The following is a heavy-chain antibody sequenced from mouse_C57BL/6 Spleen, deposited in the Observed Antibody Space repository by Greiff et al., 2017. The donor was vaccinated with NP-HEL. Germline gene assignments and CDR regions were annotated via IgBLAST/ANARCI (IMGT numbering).Heavy chain of an antibody. Sequence: VQLQQSGPELVKPGASVKISCKASGYSFTGYYMNWVKQSPEKSLEWIGEINPSTGGTTYNQKFKAKATLTVDKSSSTAYMQLKSLTSEDSAVYYCARRADYYGSPRAYAMDYWGQGTSVTVSS. V-gene: IGHV1-42*01. CDR1: GYSFTGYY. CDR3: ARRADYYGSPRAYAMDY. J-gene: IGHJ4*01. CDR2: INPSTGGT. D-gene: IGHD1-1*01.